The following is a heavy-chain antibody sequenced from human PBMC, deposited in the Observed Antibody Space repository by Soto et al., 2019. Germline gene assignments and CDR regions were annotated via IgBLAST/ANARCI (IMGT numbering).Heavy chain of an antibody. Sequence: ASVKVSCKASGYTFTSYGISWVRQAPGQGLEWMGWISAYNGNTNYAQKLQGRVTMTTDTSISTAYMELSRLRSDDTAVYYCARDQGRYCSGGSCFAIWGQGTMVTVSS. CDR3: ARDQGRYCSGGSCFAI. J-gene: IGHJ3*02. D-gene: IGHD2-15*01. V-gene: IGHV1-18*04. CDR2: ISAYNGNT. CDR1: GYTFTSYG.